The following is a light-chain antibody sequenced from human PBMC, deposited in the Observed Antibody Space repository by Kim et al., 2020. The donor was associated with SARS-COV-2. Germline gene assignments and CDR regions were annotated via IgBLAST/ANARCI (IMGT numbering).Light chain of an antibody. J-gene: IGKJ1*01. V-gene: IGKV1-5*03. CDR2: MAS. CDR3: QQYKTYRT. Sequence: DIQMTQSPSTLSASVGDRVTITCRASQSISSWLAWYQQKPGKAPKLLIFMASNLERGAPSRFSGTGSGTEFTLTISSLQPDDFATYYCQQYKTYRTFGQGTKVDI. CDR1: QSISSW.